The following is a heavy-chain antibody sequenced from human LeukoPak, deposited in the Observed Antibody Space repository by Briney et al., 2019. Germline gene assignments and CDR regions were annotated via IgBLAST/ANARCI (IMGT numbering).Heavy chain of an antibody. CDR1: GFTFSSYW. CDR3: ARDIPRFTEDIVATAGLDAVDI. Sequence: GGTLRLSCAASGFTFSSYWMSWVRQAPGKGLEWVAMIKQDGSEKYYVDSVKGRFTISRDNAENSLHLQMNSLRAEDTAVYYCARDIPRFTEDIVATAGLDAVDIWGQGTMVTVSS. CDR2: IKQDGSEK. J-gene: IGHJ3*02. D-gene: IGHD5-12*01. V-gene: IGHV3-7*01.